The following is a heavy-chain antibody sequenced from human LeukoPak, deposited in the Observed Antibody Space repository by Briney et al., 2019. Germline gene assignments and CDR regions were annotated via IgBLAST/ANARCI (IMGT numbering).Heavy chain of an antibody. CDR2: IGGGGSDT. J-gene: IGHJ4*02. CDR3: AKVAKYYYGPETYYFFEQ. CDR1: GFNFWGTG. V-gene: IGHV3-23*01. D-gene: IGHD3-10*01. Sequence: GGSLRLSCAVSGFNFWGTGMSWVRQAPGKGLEWVAAIGGGGSDTKYTDSVMGRFTISRDISKNTLYLQMNSLRVEDTAVYYCAKVAKYYYGPETYYFFEQWGQGTPVTASS.